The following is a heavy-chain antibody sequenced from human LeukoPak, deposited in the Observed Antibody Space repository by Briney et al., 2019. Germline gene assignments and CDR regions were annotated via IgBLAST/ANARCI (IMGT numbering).Heavy chain of an antibody. V-gene: IGHV1-8*01. Sequence: ASVKVSCKASGYTFTSYDINWVRQATGQGLEWMGWMNPNSGNTGYAQKFQGRVTMTRNTSISTAYRELSSLRSEDTAVYYCARGLRYFDWLYLETYYYYGMDVWGQGTTVTVSS. CDR2: MNPNSGNT. CDR3: ARGLRYFDWLYLETYYYYGMDV. J-gene: IGHJ6*02. CDR1: GYTFTSYD. D-gene: IGHD3-9*01.